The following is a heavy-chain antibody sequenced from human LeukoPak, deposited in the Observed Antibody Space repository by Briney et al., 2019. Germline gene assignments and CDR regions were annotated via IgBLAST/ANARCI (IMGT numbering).Heavy chain of an antibody. CDR1: GFTFSGSA. Sequence: GGSLRLSCAAPGFTFSGSALHWVRQASGKGLEWVGRIRSKANSYATAYAASVKGRFTISRDDSKNTAYLQMNSLKTEDTAVYYCTRLVDTAIGYQAAFDIWGQGTMVTVSS. D-gene: IGHD5-18*01. V-gene: IGHV3-73*01. CDR3: TRLVDTAIGYQAAFDI. J-gene: IGHJ3*02. CDR2: IRSKANSYAT.